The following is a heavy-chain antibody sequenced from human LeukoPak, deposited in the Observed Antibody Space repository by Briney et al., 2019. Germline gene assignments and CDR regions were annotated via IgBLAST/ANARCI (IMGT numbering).Heavy chain of an antibody. V-gene: IGHV3-21*01. Sequence: GGSLRLSCAASGFTFSSYSMNWVRQAPRKGLEWVSSISSSSSYIYYADSVKGRFTISRDNAKNSLYLQMNSLRAEDTAVYYCARGYVLWFGEYYYFDYWGQGTLVTVSS. J-gene: IGHJ4*02. CDR1: GFTFSSYS. CDR2: ISSSSSYI. CDR3: ARGYVLWFGEYYYFDY. D-gene: IGHD3-10*01.